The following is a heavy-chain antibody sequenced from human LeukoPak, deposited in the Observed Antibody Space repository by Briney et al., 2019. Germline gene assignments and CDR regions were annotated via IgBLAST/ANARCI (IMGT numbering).Heavy chain of an antibody. Sequence: GASVKVSCKASGYTFTSYGINWVRQAPGQGLEWMGWISTYNGNTNYAQKFQGRVTMTRDTSISTAYMELSRLRSDDTAVYYCARGIVVVPAARGGNYYYYYYMDVWGKGTTVTVSS. J-gene: IGHJ6*03. CDR3: ARGIVVVPAARGGNYYYYYYMDV. D-gene: IGHD2-2*01. CDR1: GYTFTSYG. CDR2: ISTYNGNT. V-gene: IGHV1-18*01.